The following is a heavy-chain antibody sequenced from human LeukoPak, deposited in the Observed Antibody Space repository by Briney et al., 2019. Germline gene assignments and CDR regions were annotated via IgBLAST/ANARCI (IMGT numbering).Heavy chain of an antibody. V-gene: IGHV4-31*03. CDR2: IYYSGST. Sequence: SQTLSLTCSVSGGSISSGGYYWSWIRHHPGKGLEWIVHIYYSGSTNYSPSLKSRVTISVDTSKNQFSLKLSAETAADTAMYYCARSEMIRGLTGGFDIWGQGTMVTVSS. J-gene: IGHJ3*02. CDR1: GGSISSGGYY. CDR3: ARSEMIRGLTGGFDI. D-gene: IGHD3-10*01.